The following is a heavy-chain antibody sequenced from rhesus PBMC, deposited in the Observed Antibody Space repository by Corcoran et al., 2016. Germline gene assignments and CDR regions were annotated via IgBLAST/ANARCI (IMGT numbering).Heavy chain of an antibody. J-gene: IGHJ5-1*01. CDR3: AKDDWNYPNRVDV. V-gene: IGHV5S1*01. D-gene: IGHD1-26*01. Sequence: EVQLVQSGAEVNRPGESQRISCKTSGYRFTSSWISWVRQLLGTGMEWIGSIIPVDSDTRKHPSFQGHVTCPAAQALSPTSLPWSSLRASDTATYYCAKDDWNYPNRVDVWGPGVLVTVSS. CDR2: IIPVDSDT. CDR1: GYRFTSSW.